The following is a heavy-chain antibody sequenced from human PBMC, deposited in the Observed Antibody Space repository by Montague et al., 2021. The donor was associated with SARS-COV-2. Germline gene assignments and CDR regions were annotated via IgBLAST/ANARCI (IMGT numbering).Heavy chain of an antibody. Sequence: SETLSLTCTVSGVVERRCRSEEHTSEPQSLVECVWRLHHEKNTNYNPSLKSRVTISVDTSKNQFSLKLSSVTAADTAVYYCARGSGCSGGSCYSEWDPYYYYGMDVWGKGTTGTVSS. CDR2: LHHEKNT. V-gene: IGHV4-34*01. CDR3: ARGSGCSGGSCYSEWDPYYYYGMDV. D-gene: IGHD2-15*01. CDR1: GVVERRCR. J-gene: IGHJ6*04.